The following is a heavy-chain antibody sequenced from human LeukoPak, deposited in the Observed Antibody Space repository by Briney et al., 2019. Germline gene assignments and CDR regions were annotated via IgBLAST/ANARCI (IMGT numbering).Heavy chain of an antibody. D-gene: IGHD5-12*01. J-gene: IGHJ4*02. Sequence: GGSLRLSCAASGFSFSTYAMSWVREAPARGLEWVSSLRGNGDTFYADSVKGRFTLSRDDSRNTVYLQMNNLRAEDTAVYYCAKDQASGFYSGYHFDYWGQGTLVTVSS. CDR3: AKDQASGFYSGYHFDY. V-gene: IGHV3-23*01. CDR2: LRGNGDT. CDR1: GFSFSTYA.